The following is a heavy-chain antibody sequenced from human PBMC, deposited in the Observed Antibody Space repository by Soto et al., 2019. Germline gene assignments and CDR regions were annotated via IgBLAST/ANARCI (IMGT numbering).Heavy chain of an antibody. Sequence: GGSLRLSCAASGFTFSSYAMHWVRQAPGKGLEWVAVISYDGSNKYYADSVKGRFTISRDNSKNTLYLQMNSLRAEDTAVYYCARDRGVRGVIYYYGMDVWGQGTTVTVSS. CDR2: ISYDGSNK. J-gene: IGHJ6*02. CDR1: GFTFSSYA. D-gene: IGHD3-10*01. V-gene: IGHV3-30-3*01. CDR3: ARDRGVRGVIYYYGMDV.